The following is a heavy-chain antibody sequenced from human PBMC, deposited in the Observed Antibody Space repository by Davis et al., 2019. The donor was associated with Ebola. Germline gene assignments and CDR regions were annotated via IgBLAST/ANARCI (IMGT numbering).Heavy chain of an antibody. CDR3: ARVARQMYYFDY. J-gene: IGHJ4*02. CDR1: GYTFTSYD. CDR2: MNPNSGNT. D-gene: IGHD6-6*01. V-gene: IGHV1-8*02. Sequence: ASVKVSCKASGYTFTSYDINWVRQATGQGLEWMGWMNPNSGNTGYAQKFQGRVTMTRDTSTSAVYMELSSLRSEDTAVYYCARVARQMYYFDYWGQGTLVTVSS.